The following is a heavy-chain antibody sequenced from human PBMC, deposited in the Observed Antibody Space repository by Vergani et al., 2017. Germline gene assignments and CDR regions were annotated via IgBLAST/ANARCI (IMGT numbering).Heavy chain of an antibody. V-gene: IGHV5-51*01. D-gene: IGHD2-21*01. CDR3: TRHVACGDGACLHFDH. CDR2: IYPGDSET. J-gene: IGHJ4*02. CDR1: QDNFNNHF. Sequence: EVQLVQSGPEVKKPGESLKISCKGSQDNFNNHFIAWVRQMPGKGLEWMGIIYPGDSETRYSPSFQGQVTISANKSIATAYLQWRSLKASDTAIYDCTRHVACGDGACLHFDHWGQGTQVTVSS.